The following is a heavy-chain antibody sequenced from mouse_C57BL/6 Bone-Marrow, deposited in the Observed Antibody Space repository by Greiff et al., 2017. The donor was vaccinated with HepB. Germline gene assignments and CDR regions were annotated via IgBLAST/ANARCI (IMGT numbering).Heavy chain of an antibody. Sequence: DVKLVESGGGLVKPGGSPKLSCAASGFTFSDYGMHWVRQAPEKGLEWVAYISSGSSTIYYADTVKGRFTISRDNAKNTLFLQMTSLRSEDTAMYYCARGYYGSSPYWYFDVWGTGTTVTVSS. D-gene: IGHD1-1*01. J-gene: IGHJ1*03. CDR2: ISSGSSTI. CDR3: ARGYYGSSPYWYFDV. V-gene: IGHV5-17*01. CDR1: GFTFSDYG.